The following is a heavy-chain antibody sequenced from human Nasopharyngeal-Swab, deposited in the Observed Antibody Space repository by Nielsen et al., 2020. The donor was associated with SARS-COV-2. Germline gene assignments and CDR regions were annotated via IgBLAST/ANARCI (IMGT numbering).Heavy chain of an antibody. CDR2: ISTTNGSM. CDR3: ARGSVYHTLLY. CDR1: GFSFSTYN. J-gene: IGHJ4*02. Sequence: GESLKISCAASGFSFSTYNMNWVRQAPGKGLEWVSSISTTNGSMDYADSVRGRVTISRDNAKNSLFLQMNNLRAEDTAVYYCARGSVYHTLLYWGQGTLVTVS. V-gene: IGHV3-21*01. D-gene: IGHD3-3*01.